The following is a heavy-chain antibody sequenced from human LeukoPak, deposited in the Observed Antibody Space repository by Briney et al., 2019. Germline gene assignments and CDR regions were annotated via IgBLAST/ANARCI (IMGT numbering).Heavy chain of an antibody. J-gene: IGHJ6*02. CDR3: ARHMVQVGSESRNLYYYYGMDV. CDR2: IYYSGST. Sequence: SETLSLTCTVSGGSISSYYWSRIRQPPGKGLEWIGYIYYSGSTNYNPSLKSRVTISVDTSKNQFSLKLSSVTAADTAVYYCARHMVQVGSESRNLYYYYGMDVWGQGTTVTVSS. D-gene: IGHD3-10*01. CDR1: GGSISSYY. V-gene: IGHV4-59*08.